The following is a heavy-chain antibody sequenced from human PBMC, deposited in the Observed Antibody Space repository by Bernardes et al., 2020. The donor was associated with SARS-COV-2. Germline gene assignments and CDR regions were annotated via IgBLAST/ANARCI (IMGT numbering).Heavy chain of an antibody. CDR2: INQDGGEK. CDR1: GFTFSSYW. CDR3: TRVWDCWSGYDY. V-gene: IGHV3-7*03. Sequence: GGSLRLSCAASGFTFSSYWMTWAREAPGKGLEWVANINQDGGEKYYVDSVKGRFTISRDNAKNSVYPQINSLRAEDTAVYYCTRVWDCWSGYDYWGQGTLVTFSS. D-gene: IGHD3-3*01. J-gene: IGHJ4*02.